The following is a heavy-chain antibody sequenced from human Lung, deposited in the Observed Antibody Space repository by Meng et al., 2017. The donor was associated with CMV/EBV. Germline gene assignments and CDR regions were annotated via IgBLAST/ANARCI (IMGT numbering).Heavy chain of an antibody. CDR1: AGSTSSYY. D-gene: IGHD3-3*01. CDR2: IYYSGSP. J-gene: IGHJ6*02. V-gene: IGHV4-59*01. Sequence: SETLSPXXPVSAGSTSSYYWSWIRQPPGKGMEWDGYIYYSGSPNYNPSLKSRVTISVDTSKNQFSLKLSSVTAADTAVYYWARGGRSTYYDFWSGPYGMDVWGQGTXVTVSS. CDR3: ARGGRSTYYDFWSGPYGMDV.